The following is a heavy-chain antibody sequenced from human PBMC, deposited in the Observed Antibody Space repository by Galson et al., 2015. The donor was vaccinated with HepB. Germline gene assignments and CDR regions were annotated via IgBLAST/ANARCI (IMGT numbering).Heavy chain of an antibody. Sequence: SLRLSCAASGFTFSNYAVTWVRQAPGKGLEWVSSISDSGGSTYYSDSVKGRFTISRDNSKNTLYLQMNTLRAEDTAVYYCAKDLSGGTNDHYWGQGTLVTVSS. CDR3: AKDLSGGTNDHY. D-gene: IGHD1-1*01. J-gene: IGHJ4*02. V-gene: IGHV3-23*01. CDR2: ISDSGGST. CDR1: GFTFSNYA.